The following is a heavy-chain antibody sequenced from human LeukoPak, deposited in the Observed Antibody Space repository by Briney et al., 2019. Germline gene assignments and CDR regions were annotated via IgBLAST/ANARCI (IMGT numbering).Heavy chain of an antibody. CDR3: ARAPSEIGGYYPEYFRH. D-gene: IGHD3-22*01. CDR2: INWISNTI. J-gene: IGHJ1*01. CDR1: GFTFDDYA. V-gene: IGHV3-9*01. Sequence: PGRSLRLSCAASGFTFDDYAMHWVRQAPGKGLEWVSGINWISNTIVYADSVKGRFTISRDNAKNSLYLQMNSMRAEDTGVYYCARAPSEIGGYYPEYFRHWGQGTLVTVSS.